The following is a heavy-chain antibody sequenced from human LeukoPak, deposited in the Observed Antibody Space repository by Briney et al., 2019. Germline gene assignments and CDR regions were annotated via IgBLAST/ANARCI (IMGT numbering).Heavy chain of an antibody. CDR1: GGXFSSYA. D-gene: IGHD5-18*01. Sequence: GASVKVSCKASGGXFSSYAISWVRQAPGQGLEWMGGIIPIFGTANYAQKFQGRVTITADESTSTAYMELSSLRSEDTAVYYCARVNVDTAMVSHYYYGMDVWGQGTTVTVSS. CDR2: IIPIFGTA. CDR3: ARVNVDTAMVSHYYYGMDV. J-gene: IGHJ6*02. V-gene: IGHV1-69*13.